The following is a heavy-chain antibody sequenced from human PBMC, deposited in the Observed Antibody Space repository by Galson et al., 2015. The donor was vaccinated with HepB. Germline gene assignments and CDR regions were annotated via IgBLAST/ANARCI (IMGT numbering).Heavy chain of an antibody. CDR1: GFIFSSYG. J-gene: IGHJ4*02. D-gene: IGHD5-12*01. CDR3: AKDRGSGFDYTTDY. Sequence: SLRLSCAASGFIFSSYGMNWVRQAPGKGLEWVALISYDGSNKYYADSVKGRFTISRDNSKNTLYLQMNSLRTEDTAMYFCAKDRGSGFDYTTDYWGQGSLVTVSS. V-gene: IGHV3-30*18. CDR2: ISYDGSNK.